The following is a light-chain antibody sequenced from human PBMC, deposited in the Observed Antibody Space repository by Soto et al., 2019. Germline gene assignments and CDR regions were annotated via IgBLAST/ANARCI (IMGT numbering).Light chain of an antibody. CDR2: GVS. V-gene: IGKV3D-15*01. CDR3: QHYGYPQWT. Sequence: EIVMTQSPATLSVSPGQRATLSCRASQSVSSSLAWYQQKSGQAPRLLIYGVSTRATGIPDRFSGSGSGTEFALTISRLEPEDFAVYICQHYGYPQWTFGPGTKVDNK. CDR1: QSVSSS. J-gene: IGKJ1*01.